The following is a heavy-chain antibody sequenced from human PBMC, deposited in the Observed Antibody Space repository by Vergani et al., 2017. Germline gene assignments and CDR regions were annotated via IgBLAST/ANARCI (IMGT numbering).Heavy chain of an antibody. CDR1: GYTFTSYY. Sequence: QVQLVQSGAEVKKPGASVKVSCKASGYTFTSYYMHWVRQAPGQGLEWMGIINPSGGSTSYAQKFQGRVTMTRDTSTSTVYMELSSLRSEDTAVYYCAGVCRRDGYNPGYYYYYGMDVWGQGTTVTVSS. V-gene: IGHV1-46*01. J-gene: IGHJ6*02. D-gene: IGHD5-24*01. CDR2: INPSGGST. CDR3: AGVCRRDGYNPGYYYYYGMDV.